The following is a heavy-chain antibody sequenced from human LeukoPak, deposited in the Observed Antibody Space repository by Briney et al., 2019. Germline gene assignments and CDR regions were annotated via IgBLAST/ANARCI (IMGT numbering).Heavy chain of an antibody. CDR2: IRSKRDGGTT. J-gene: IGHJ3*01. CDR1: GFTFSNTW. CDR3: ARDWYYAFDF. V-gene: IGHV3-15*07. Sequence: GGSLRLSCSASGFTFSNTWMNWVRQAPGKGLEWVARIRSKRDGGTTDYAAPVKGRFTISRDDSKNTMYLQMNSLKAEDTAVYYCARDWYYAFDFWGQGTMVTVSS. D-gene: IGHD2-21*02.